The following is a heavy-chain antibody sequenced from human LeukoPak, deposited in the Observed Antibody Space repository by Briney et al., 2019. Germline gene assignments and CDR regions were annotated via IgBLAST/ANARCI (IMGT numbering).Heavy chain of an antibody. CDR3: ARGRFYVFDI. CDR1: GGSLRDYS. V-gene: IGHV4-34*01. Sequence: SETLSLTCGIYGGSLRDYSWTWIRQPPGQGLEWIGEINHRGNTNFSPSLKSRVPISVDTSKNRFSLKLTSVTAADTALYFCARGRFYVFDIWGQGTLVTVCS. CDR2: INHRGNT. J-gene: IGHJ3*02. D-gene: IGHD2/OR15-2a*01.